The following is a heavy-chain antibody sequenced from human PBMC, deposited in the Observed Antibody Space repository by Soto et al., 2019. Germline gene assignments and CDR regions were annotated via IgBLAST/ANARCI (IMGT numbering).Heavy chain of an antibody. CDR2: IWNDGNGY. CDR1: GFNFNNYG. J-gene: IGHJ6*02. CDR3: ARRQISPPTRGAASARGGMDG. D-gene: IGHD6-13*01. V-gene: IGHV3-33*01. Sequence: QVQLVESGGGVVQPGRSLRLSCAASGFNFNNYGMHWVRQAPGTGLEWVAVIWNDGNGYYYANSVKGRFTISRDNSKNTLYLQMSSLRAGDTAVYYCARRQISPPTRGAASARGGMDGWGQGTTVTVSS.